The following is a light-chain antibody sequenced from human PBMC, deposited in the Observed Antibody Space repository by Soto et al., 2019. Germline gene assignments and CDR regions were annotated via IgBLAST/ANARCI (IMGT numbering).Light chain of an antibody. CDR1: ESIARH. Sequence: DIQMTQSPSSLSASVGDRVTITCRASESIARHLNWYQQKPGKAPKLLIYAASSLQNGVPSRFRGGGSGTDFTLTINNLQPEDFAAYYCQQTYSTLSITFRQGTRLQIK. CDR2: AAS. V-gene: IGKV1-39*01. CDR3: QQTYSTLSIT. J-gene: IGKJ5*01.